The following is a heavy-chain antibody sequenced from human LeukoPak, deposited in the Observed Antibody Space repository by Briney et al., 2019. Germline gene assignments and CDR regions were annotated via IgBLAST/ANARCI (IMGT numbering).Heavy chain of an antibody. V-gene: IGHV3-48*03. D-gene: IGHD6-19*01. CDR2: ISSSGSTI. J-gene: IGHJ4*02. Sequence: GGSLRLSCAASGFTFSSYEMNWVRQAPGKGLEWVSYISSSGSTIYYADSVKGRFTISRDNAKNSLYLQMNSLRAEDTAVYYCASPIAVAGPYYFDYWGQGALVTVSS. CDR3: ASPIAVAGPYYFDY. CDR1: GFTFSSYE.